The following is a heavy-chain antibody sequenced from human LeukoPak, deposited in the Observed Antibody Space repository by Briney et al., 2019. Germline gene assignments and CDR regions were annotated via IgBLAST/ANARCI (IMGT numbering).Heavy chain of an antibody. CDR2: IYYSGST. Sequence: PSETLSLTCAVSGGSISSYYWSWIRQPPGKGLEWIGYIYYSGSTNYNPSLKSRVTISVDTSKNQFSLKLSSVTAADTAVYYCARADYEYNWFDPGGQGTLVTVSS. J-gene: IGHJ5*02. V-gene: IGHV4-59*01. D-gene: IGHD4-17*01. CDR1: GGSISSYY. CDR3: ARADYEYNWFDP.